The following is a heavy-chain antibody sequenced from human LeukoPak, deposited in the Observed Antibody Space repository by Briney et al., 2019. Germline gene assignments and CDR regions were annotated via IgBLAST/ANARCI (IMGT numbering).Heavy chain of an antibody. D-gene: IGHD3/OR15-3a*01. CDR1: GVSISSSNSY. Sequence: SETLSLTCTVSGVSISSSNSYWGWIRQPPGKGLEWIGSIYYSGNTYYNASPKSQVSISIDTSKNQFSLRLTSVTAADTAVYYCARQTGSGLFILPGGQGTLVTVSS. CDR2: IYYSGNT. CDR3: ARQTGSGLFILP. J-gene: IGHJ4*02. V-gene: IGHV4-39*01.